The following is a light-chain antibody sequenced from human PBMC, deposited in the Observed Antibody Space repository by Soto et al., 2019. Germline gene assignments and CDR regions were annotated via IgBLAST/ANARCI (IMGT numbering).Light chain of an antibody. V-gene: IGLV2-18*02. CDR1: GSDIGSYNR. CDR2: EVN. Sequence: QSALTQPPSVAGSPGQSVTISCTGTGSDIGSYNRVSWYRRVPGTAPKLMISEVNKRPSGVPDRFSGSKSVNTASLTISGLRAEDEADYYCSSYTESATFVLFGGGTKLTVL. J-gene: IGLJ2*01. CDR3: SSYTESATFVL.